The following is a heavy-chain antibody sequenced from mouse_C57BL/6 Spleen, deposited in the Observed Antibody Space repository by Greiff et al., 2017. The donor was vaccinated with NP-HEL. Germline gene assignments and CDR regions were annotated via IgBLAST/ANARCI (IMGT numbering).Heavy chain of an antibody. CDR1: GYTFTSYW. J-gene: IGHJ2*01. CDR2: IDPSDSYT. D-gene: IGHD4-1*01. V-gene: IGHV1-69*01. Sequence: VQLQQSGAELVMPGASVKLSCKASGYTFTSYWMHWVKQRPGQGLEWIGEIDPSDSYTNYNQKFKGKSTLTVDKSSSTAYMQLSSLTSEDSAVYYCARQVSLGTDYFDYWGQGTTLTVSS. CDR3: ARQVSLGTDYFDY.